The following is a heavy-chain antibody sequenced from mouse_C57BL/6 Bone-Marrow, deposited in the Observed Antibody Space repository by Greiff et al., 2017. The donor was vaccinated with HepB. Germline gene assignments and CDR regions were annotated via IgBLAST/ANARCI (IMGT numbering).Heavy chain of an antibody. CDR2: IDPSDSYT. J-gene: IGHJ4*01. D-gene: IGHD1-1*01. Sequence: QVQLQQPGAELVMPGASVKLSCKASGYTFTSYWMHWVQQRPGQGLEWIGEIDPSDSYTTYNQKFKGKSTLTVDKSSSTAYMQLSSLTSEDSAVYYCARLATVVATDYAMDYWGQGTSVTVSS. CDR1: GYTFTSYW. CDR3: ARLATVVATDYAMDY. V-gene: IGHV1-69*01.